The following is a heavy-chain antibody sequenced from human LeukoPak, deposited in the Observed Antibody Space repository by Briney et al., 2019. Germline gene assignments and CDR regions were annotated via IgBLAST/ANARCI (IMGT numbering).Heavy chain of an antibody. Sequence: SETLSLTCTVSGGSISNSYWSWIRQPPGKGLEWIGYIYYSGNTNYNPSLKSRVTISVDKSKNQFSLKLSSVTAADTAVYYCARRLIVGATVAFDIWGQGTMVTVSS. CDR3: ARRLIVGATVAFDI. V-gene: IGHV4-59*12. J-gene: IGHJ3*02. CDR1: GGSISNSY. D-gene: IGHD1-26*01. CDR2: IYYSGNT.